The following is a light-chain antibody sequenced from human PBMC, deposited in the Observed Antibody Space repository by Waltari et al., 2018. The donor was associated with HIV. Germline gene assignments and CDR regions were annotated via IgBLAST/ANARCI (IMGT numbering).Light chain of an antibody. CDR2: DIN. J-gene: IGLJ2*01. V-gene: IGLV1-40*01. Sequence: QSVLTQPPSVSGAPVQRVTISCTGSNSNIGAGYGVHWYQHLPGAAPKLLIYDINNRPSGVPDRFSGSKSGTSASLAITGLQVEDEGDYFCQSYDSSLNVIFGGGTKLTVL. CDR1: NSNIGAGYG. CDR3: QSYDSSLNVI.